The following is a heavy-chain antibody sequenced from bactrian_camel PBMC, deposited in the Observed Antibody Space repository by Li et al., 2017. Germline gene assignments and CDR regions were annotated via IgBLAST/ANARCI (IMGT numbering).Heavy chain of an antibody. CDR3: AADWGRCYVIGKVDLGRIDH. D-gene: IGHD2*01. J-gene: IGHJ4*01. CDR2: YTGTATT. Sequence: HVQLVESGGGSVQAGGSLRLSCEISLYIYSSYCMGWFRQAPGKEREAVAAHYTGTATTYVADSVKGRFAISEDNAENTVYLQMNSLKPEDTAMYYRAADWGRCYVIGKVDLGRIDHWGLGTQVTVS. CDR1: LYIYSSYC. V-gene: IGHV3-3*01.